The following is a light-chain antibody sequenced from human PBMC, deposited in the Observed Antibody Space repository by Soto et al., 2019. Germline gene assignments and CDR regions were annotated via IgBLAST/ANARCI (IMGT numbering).Light chain of an antibody. V-gene: IGKV1-12*01. CDR3: QQANSFPPT. J-gene: IGKJ5*01. Sequence: DIQMTQSPSSVSASVGDRVTITCRASQDISSWLAWYQQKPGKAPKLLIYAASSLQSGVPSRFSGSASGTDFSLTISSLQPEDFATYYCQQANSFPPTFGQGTRLEIK. CDR2: AAS. CDR1: QDISSW.